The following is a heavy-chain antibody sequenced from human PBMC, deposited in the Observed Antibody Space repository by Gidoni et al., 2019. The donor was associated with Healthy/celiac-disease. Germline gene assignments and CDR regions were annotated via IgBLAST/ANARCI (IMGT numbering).Heavy chain of an antibody. CDR1: GFPFAVYA. Sequence: EVQLVESGGGLLQPGRSLRLSCAASGFPFAVYAMHWVRQAPGKGLEWVSGISWNSGSIGYADSVKGRFTISRDNAKNSLYLQMNSLRAEDTALYYCAKDKGLYDFWSGTHFDYWGQGTLVTVSS. CDR3: AKDKGLYDFWSGTHFDY. V-gene: IGHV3-9*01. CDR2: ISWNSGSI. D-gene: IGHD3-3*01. J-gene: IGHJ4*02.